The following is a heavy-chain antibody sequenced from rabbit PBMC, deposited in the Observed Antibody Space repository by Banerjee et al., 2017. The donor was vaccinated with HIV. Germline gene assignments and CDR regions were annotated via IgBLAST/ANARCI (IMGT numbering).Heavy chain of an antibody. J-gene: IGHJ4*01. CDR3: ARALDGGSGDGDVDYFNL. CDR2: IYAGSSGST. CDR1: GFSFSSSYW. Sequence: QSLEESGGDLVKPGASLTLTCTASGFSFSSSYWICWVRQAPGKGLERIACIYAGSSGSTYYASWAKGRFTISKTSSTTVTLQMTSLTAADTATYFCARALDGGSGDGDVDYFNLWGPGTLVTVS. D-gene: IGHD4-2*01. V-gene: IGHV1S40*01.